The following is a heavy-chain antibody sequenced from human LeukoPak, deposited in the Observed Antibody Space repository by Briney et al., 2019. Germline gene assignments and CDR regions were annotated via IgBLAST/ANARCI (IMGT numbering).Heavy chain of an antibody. Sequence: GGSLRLSCAASGFTFSSYGMSWVRQAPGKGLEWVSGISGSGGSTYYADSVKGRFTISRDNSKNTLYLQMNSLRAEDTAVYYCARGTIFGVVIIQFRSASYFDYWGQGTLVTVSS. CDR1: GFTFSSYG. D-gene: IGHD3-3*01. J-gene: IGHJ4*02. CDR2: ISGSGGST. CDR3: ARGTIFGVVIIQFRSASYFDY. V-gene: IGHV3-23*01.